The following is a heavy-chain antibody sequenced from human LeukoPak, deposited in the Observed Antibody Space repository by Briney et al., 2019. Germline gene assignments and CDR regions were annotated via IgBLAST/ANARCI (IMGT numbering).Heavy chain of an antibody. D-gene: IGHD3-3*01. Sequence: PGGSLRLSCSASGFTFSSYAMHWVRQAPGKGLEYVSAISSNGGSTYYADSVKGRFTISRDNSKNTLYLQMSSLRAEDAAVYYCVKDATIFEVVQMPNYFDYWGQGTLVTVSS. V-gene: IGHV3-64D*06. CDR2: ISSNGGST. CDR3: VKDATIFEVVQMPNYFDY. CDR1: GFTFSSYA. J-gene: IGHJ4*02.